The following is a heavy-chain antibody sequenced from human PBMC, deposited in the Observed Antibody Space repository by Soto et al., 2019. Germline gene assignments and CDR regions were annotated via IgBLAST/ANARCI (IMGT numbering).Heavy chain of an antibody. CDR3: ARAGRYCGGDCLLHFQH. J-gene: IGHJ1*01. V-gene: IGHV1-18*01. D-gene: IGHD2-21*02. Sequence: QVQLVQSGAEVKKPGASVKVSCKASGYTFTSYGISWVRQAPGQGLEWMGWISAYNGNTNYAQKLQGRVTKTTDPSTSTAYLELRSLRSDDTAVYYCARAGRYCGGDCLLHFQHWGQGTLVTVSS. CDR1: GYTFTSYG. CDR2: ISAYNGNT.